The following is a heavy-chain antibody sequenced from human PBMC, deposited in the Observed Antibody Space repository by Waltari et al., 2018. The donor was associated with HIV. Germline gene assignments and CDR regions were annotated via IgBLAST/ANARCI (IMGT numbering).Heavy chain of an antibody. D-gene: IGHD1-26*01. CDR2: IRSEAYGGTT. CDR1: GFSFGDNA. Sequence: EVQLVESGGGLEQPGRSLRLSCITSGFSFGDNAMSWVRQSPAKGLEWVGFIRSEAYGGTTEYAASVKGRFTISRDDSKSIAYLQMNSLKTEDTAVYYCTSSQLGRTFSFDYWGQGTLVIVSP. V-gene: IGHV3-49*04. J-gene: IGHJ4*02. CDR3: TSSQLGRTFSFDY.